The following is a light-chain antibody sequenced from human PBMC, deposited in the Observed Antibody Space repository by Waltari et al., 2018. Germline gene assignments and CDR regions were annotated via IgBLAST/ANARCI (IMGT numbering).Light chain of an antibody. CDR3: QHHFRLPAT. V-gene: IGKV3-20*01. Sequence: LTQSPGTLSLSPGQRATLSCRASQTISRYLAWYQKKPGQAPRLLLHGPSTRSTGIPDRFSGSGAGTDFSLTISVLEPEDSAVYYCQHHFRLPATFGQGTKVEIK. CDR2: GPS. J-gene: IGKJ1*01. CDR1: QTISRY.